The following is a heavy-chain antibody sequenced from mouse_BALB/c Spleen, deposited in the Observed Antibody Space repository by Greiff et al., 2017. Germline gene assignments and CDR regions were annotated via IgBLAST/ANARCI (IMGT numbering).Heavy chain of an antibody. J-gene: IGHJ4*01. CDR1: GFTFSSYA. Sequence: EVKVEESGGGLVKPGGSLKLSCAASGFTFSSYAMSWVRQTPEKRLEWVATISSGGSYTYYPDSVKGRFTISRDNAKNTLYLQMSSLRSEDTAMYYCASQMDYWGQGTSVTVSS. CDR3: ASQMDY. V-gene: IGHV5-9-3*01. CDR2: ISSGGSYT.